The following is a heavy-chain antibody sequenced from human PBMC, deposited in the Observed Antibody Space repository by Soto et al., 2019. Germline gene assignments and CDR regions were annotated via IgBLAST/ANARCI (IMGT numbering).Heavy chain of an antibody. Sequence: EVQLLESGGGLVQPGGSLSLSGAASGFTLGGKAMGGVRRPPGKGLEWVSAISGSGGSTYYADSVKGRFTISRDNSKNTLYLQMNSLRAEDTAVYYCNVPNLPIAVIHWGQGTLVTVSS. CDR3: NVPNLPIAVIH. D-gene: IGHD6-19*01. CDR1: GFTLGGKA. V-gene: IGHV3-23*01. J-gene: IGHJ4*02. CDR2: ISGSGGST.